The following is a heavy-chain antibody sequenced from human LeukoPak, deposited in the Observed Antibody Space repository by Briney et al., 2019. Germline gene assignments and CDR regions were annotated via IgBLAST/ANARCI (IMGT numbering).Heavy chain of an antibody. J-gene: IGHJ4*02. CDR1: GGSISSSSYY. CDR3: ARIYGDYYFDY. D-gene: IGHD4-17*01. Sequence: PSETLSLTCTVSGGSISSSSYYWGWIRQPPGKGLEWTGSIYYSGSTYYNPSLKSRVTISVDTSKNQFSLKLSSVTAADTAVYYCARIYGDYYFDYWGQGTLVTVSS. V-gene: IGHV4-39*07. CDR2: IYYSGST.